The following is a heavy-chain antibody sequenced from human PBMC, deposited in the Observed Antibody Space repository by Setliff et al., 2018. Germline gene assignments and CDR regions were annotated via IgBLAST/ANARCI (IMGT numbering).Heavy chain of an antibody. D-gene: IGHD2-2*01. Sequence: SETLSLTCTVSGDSMTSGDHYWAWIRKPAGKGLEWVGRIYNDGSTTYSPSLKSRVTISVDTSKNQFSLNLSSVTAADTAVYYCATNPYQLLNFDYWGQGTLVTVSS. J-gene: IGHJ4*02. CDR2: IYNDGST. CDR1: GDSMTSGDHY. CDR3: ATNPYQLLNFDY. V-gene: IGHV4-61*02.